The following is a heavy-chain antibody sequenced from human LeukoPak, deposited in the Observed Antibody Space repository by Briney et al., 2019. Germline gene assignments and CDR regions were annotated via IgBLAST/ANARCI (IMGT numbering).Heavy chain of an antibody. CDR2: NYYTGST. D-gene: IGHD4-23*01. J-gene: IGHJ4*02. CDR3: ATDYGGTLSY. CDR1: GDSINTYY. Sequence: KTSETLSLTCTVSGDSINTYYWNWIWQPPGKGLEWIGNNYYTGSTKYNPALKSRVTISVDTSKNQFSLKLSSVTAADTAVYYCATDYGGTLSYWGQGTLVTVAS. V-gene: IGHV4-59*01.